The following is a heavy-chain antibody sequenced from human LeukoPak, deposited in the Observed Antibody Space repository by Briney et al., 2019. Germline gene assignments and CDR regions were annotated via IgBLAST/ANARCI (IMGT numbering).Heavy chain of an antibody. D-gene: IGHD1-26*01. J-gene: IGHJ5*02. V-gene: IGHV5-51*01. Sequence: GESLKISCKGSGYSFTTYWTGWVRQMPGKGLEWMGIIYPGDSDTRYSPSFQGQVTISADRSINTAYLQWSSLKASDTVMYYCARHPILGSTRSWFDPWGQGTLVTVSS. CDR1: GYSFTTYW. CDR3: ARHPILGSTRSWFDP. CDR2: IYPGDSDT.